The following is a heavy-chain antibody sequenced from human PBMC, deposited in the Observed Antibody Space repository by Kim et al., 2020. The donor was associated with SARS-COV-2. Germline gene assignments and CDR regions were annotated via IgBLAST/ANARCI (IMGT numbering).Heavy chain of an antibody. D-gene: IGHD3-3*01. J-gene: IGHJ4*02. CDR3: AKDTNYDFWSGYSPGIDY. Sequence: GGSLRLSCAASGFTFGDYAMHWVRQAPGKGLEWVSGISWDSGSIGYADSVKGRFTISRDNAKNSLYLQMNSLRAEDTALYYCAKDTNYDFWSGYSPGIDYGSQGTLVTVSA. CDR1: GFTFGDYA. CDR2: ISWDSGSI. V-gene: IGHV3-9*01.